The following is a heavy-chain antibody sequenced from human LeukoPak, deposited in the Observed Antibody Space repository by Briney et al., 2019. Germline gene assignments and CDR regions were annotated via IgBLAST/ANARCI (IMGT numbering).Heavy chain of an antibody. J-gene: IGHJ6*04. V-gene: IGHV1-69*06. CDR2: IIPIFGTA. CDR1: GGTFSSYA. Sequence: GASVKVSCKASGGTFSSYAISWVRQAPGQGPEWVGGIIPIFGTANYAQKFQGRVTITADKSTSTAYMELSSLRSEDTAVYYCARGADILTGSPPAYYYGMDVWGKGTTVTVSS. D-gene: IGHD3-9*01. CDR3: ARGADILTGSPPAYYYGMDV.